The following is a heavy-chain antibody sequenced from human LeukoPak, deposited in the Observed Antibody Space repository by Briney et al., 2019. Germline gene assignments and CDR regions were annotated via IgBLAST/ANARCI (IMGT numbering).Heavy chain of an antibody. CDR1: GGTFSSYA. J-gene: IGHJ4*02. CDR2: IIPIFGTA. Sequence: SVKVFCKASGGTFSSYAISWVRQAPGQGLEWMGGIIPIFGTANYAQKFQGRVTITADESTSTAYMELSSLRSEDTAVYYCARAGVKNYYGSGSPFDYWGQGALVTVSS. D-gene: IGHD3-10*01. CDR3: ARAGVKNYYGSGSPFDY. V-gene: IGHV1-69*13.